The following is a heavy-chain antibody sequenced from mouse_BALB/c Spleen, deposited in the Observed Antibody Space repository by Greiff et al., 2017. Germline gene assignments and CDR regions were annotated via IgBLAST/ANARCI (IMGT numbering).Heavy chain of an antibody. Sequence: VQLQESGAELVRPGSSVKISCKASGYAFSSYWMNWVKQRPGQGLEWIGQIYPGDGDTNYNGKFKGKATLTADKSSSTAYMQLSSLTSEDSAVYFCATLGRDWFAYWGQGTLVTVSA. CDR2: IYPGDGDT. J-gene: IGHJ3*01. D-gene: IGHD4-1*01. CDR3: ATLGRDWFAY. V-gene: IGHV1-80*01. CDR1: GYAFSSYW.